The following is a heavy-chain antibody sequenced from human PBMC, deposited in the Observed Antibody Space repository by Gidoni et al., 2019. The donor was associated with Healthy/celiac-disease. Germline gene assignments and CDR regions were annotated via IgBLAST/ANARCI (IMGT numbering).Heavy chain of an antibody. CDR2: IYPCDSDT. CDR3: ARAGPMVRGVITRGGDY. V-gene: IGHV5-51*01. Sequence: EVQLVQSGAEVKKPGESLKISCKGSGYSFTSYWVGWVRQMPGEGLEWMGIIYPCDSDTRYSPSFQGQVTISADKSISTAYLQWSSLKASDTAMYYCARAGPMVRGVITRGGDYWGQGTLVTVSS. D-gene: IGHD3-10*01. CDR1: GYSFTSYW. J-gene: IGHJ4*02.